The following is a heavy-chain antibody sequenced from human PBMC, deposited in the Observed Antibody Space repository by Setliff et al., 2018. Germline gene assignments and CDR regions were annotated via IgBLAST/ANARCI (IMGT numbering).Heavy chain of an antibody. CDR1: GGTFSDYY. D-gene: IGHD6-19*01. V-gene: IGHV4-34*08. J-gene: IGHJ4*02. CDR2: INHSGTT. Sequence: SETLSLTCAAYGGTFSDYYWTWIRQPPGKGLEWIGEINHSGTTNYHPSLRSRVTISVDTSKNQFSLKLRSVTAADTAVYYCATSGFCSAGSCYSFDDWGQGALVTVSS. CDR3: ATSGFCSAGSCYSFDD.